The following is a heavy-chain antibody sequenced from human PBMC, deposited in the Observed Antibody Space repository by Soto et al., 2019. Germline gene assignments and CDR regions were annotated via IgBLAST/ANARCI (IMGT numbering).Heavy chain of an antibody. Sequence: SETLSLTCTVSGGSISSGDYYWSWIRQPPGKGLEWIGYIYYSGSTYYNPSLKSRVTISVDTSKNQFSLKLSSVTAADTAVYYCARVGDSDYGMDVWGQGTTVTVSS. D-gene: IGHD3-16*01. CDR1: GGSISSGDYY. CDR2: IYYSGST. CDR3: ARVGDSDYGMDV. V-gene: IGHV4-30-4*01. J-gene: IGHJ6*02.